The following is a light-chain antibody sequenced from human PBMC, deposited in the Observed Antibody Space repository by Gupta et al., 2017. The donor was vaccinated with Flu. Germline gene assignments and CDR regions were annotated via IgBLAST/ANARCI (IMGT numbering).Light chain of an antibody. V-gene: IGKV3-11*01. CDR2: DAS. CDR1: QSVTSY. CDR3: QHRATWPLT. Sequence: PATLSWSPGERATLSCRASQSVTSYLAWYQQKPGQAPRLLIYDASNRATGIPARFSGSGSGADFTLTISSLEPEDSAVYYCQHRATWPLTFGGGTQVEIK. J-gene: IGKJ4*01.